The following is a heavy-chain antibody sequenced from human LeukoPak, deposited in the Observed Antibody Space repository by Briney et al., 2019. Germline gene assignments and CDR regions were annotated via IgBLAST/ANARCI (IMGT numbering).Heavy chain of an antibody. CDR2: MNPNSGST. CDR3: ARGLGWELLSDYFDY. Sequence: ASVKVSCKASGYTFTSYDINWVRQATAQGLERMGWMNPNSGSTGYAQKFQGRVTITRNTSISTAYMELSSLRTEDTAVYYCARGLGWELLSDYFDYWGQGTLVTVSS. CDR1: GYTFTSYD. J-gene: IGHJ4*02. V-gene: IGHV1-8*03. D-gene: IGHD1-26*01.